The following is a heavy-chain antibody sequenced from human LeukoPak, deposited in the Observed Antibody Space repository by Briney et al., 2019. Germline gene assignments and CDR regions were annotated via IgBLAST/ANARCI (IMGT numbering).Heavy chain of an antibody. CDR3: ARGRDYDIFTGYRADYCYGMDV. Sequence: SETLSLTCAVYGGSFSGYYWSWIRQPPGKGLEWIGEINHSGSTNYNPSLKSRVTISVDTSKNQFSLKLSSVTAADTAVYYCARGRDYDIFTGYRADYCYGMDVWGQGTTVTVSS. D-gene: IGHD3-9*01. V-gene: IGHV4-34*01. CDR1: GGSFSGYY. J-gene: IGHJ6*02. CDR2: INHSGST.